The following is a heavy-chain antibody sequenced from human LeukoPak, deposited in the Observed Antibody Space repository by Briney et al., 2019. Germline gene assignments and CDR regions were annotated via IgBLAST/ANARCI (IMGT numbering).Heavy chain of an antibody. Sequence: GGSLRLSCAASGFTFSAYAIHWVRQAPGKGLDWVAVISFHGSDIYYADSVKGRFTMSRDNSRNTVGLQMSSLRAEDTAIYYCAREKSGNTYMTQGGIDRWGQGTLVTVSS. V-gene: IGHV3-30-3*01. CDR3: AREKSGNTYMTQGGIDR. CDR1: GFTFSAYA. D-gene: IGHD5-18*01. J-gene: IGHJ4*02. CDR2: ISFHGSDI.